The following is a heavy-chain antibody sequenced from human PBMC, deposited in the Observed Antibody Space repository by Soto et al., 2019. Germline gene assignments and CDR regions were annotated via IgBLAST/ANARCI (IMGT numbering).Heavy chain of an antibody. J-gene: IGHJ4*02. CDR3: AREPSHYGDYYYFEY. CDR1: GGSVSPDY. V-gene: IGHV4-59*02. D-gene: IGHD4-17*01. Sequence: SETLSLTCTVSGGSVSPDYWSWIRHPPGKGLEWIGYISYSGSTNYNPSLKSRVTISVDTSKNQFSLTLNSVTAADTAVYYCAREPSHYGDYYYFEYWGQGTLVTVSS. CDR2: ISYSGST.